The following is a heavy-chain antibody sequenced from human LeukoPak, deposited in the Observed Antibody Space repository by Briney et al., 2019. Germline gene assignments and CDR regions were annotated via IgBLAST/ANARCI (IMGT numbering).Heavy chain of an antibody. CDR1: GISFDDYA. V-gene: IGHV3-9*01. D-gene: IGHD1-14*01. Sequence: GGSLRLSCAASGISFDDYAMHWVRQAPGQGLEWVSGIGWNSGHIAYADSVKGRFTVSRDNAKNSLYLQMNGLRPEDTALYYCAKGLDLSGTSNAFNLWGQGTMVTVSS. CDR3: AKGLDLSGTSNAFNL. J-gene: IGHJ3*01. CDR2: IGWNSGHI.